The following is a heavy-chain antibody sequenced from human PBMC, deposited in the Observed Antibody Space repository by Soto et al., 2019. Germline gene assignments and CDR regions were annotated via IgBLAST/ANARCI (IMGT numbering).Heavy chain of an antibody. CDR1: GFNFNSYG. V-gene: IGHV3-33*01. J-gene: IGHJ5*02. CDR3: ARDLGSGSAHGGWLDP. CDR2: IWYDGSNK. Sequence: QVQLVESGGGVGQPGGSLRLSCVASGFNFNSYGMHWVRQAPGKGLEWVAIIWYDGSNKYYADSVKGRFTIARDNSKNTLDLQMNSLRVEDTAMYYCARDLGSGSAHGGWLDPWGQGTLVTVSS. D-gene: IGHD5-12*01.